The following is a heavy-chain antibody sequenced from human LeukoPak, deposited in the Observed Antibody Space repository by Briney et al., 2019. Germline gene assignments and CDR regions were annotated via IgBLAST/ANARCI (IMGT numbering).Heavy chain of an antibody. D-gene: IGHD2-21*02. J-gene: IGHJ4*02. Sequence: ASETLSLTCAVYGGSFSGYYWSWIRQPPGKGLEWIGEINHSGSTNYNPSLKSRVTISVDTSKNQFSLKLSSVTAADTAVYYRARGRGDCPTDYWGQGTLVTVSS. CDR1: GGSFSGYY. CDR3: ARGRGDCPTDY. V-gene: IGHV4-34*01. CDR2: INHSGST.